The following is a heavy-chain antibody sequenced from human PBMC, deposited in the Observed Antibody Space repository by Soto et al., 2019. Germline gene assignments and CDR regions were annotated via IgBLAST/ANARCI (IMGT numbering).Heavy chain of an antibody. CDR2: INAGNGNT. CDR1: GYTFTSYA. J-gene: IGHJ4*02. Sequence: ASVKVSCKASGYTFTSYAMHWVRQAPGQRLEWVGWINAGNGNTKYSQKFQGRVTITRDTSASTAYMELSSLRSEDKAVYYCATLRGASILTWFDYWGQGTLVTVSS. D-gene: IGHD3-10*01. CDR3: ATLRGASILTWFDY. V-gene: IGHV1-3*01.